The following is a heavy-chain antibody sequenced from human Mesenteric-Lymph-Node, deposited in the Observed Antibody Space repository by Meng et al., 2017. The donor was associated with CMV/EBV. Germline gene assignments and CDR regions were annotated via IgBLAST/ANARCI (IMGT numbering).Heavy chain of an antibody. J-gene: IGHJ4*02. CDR2: ISPNNGDS. CDR3: ARASYYDFHGGDGAN. CDR1: GYTFTAYY. Sequence: SGYTFTAYYINWVRQAPGQGLEWMGWISPNNGDSTYAPKFQGRVTMTRDTAITTAYMELSSLRSDDTAVYYCARASYYDFHGGDGANWGQGSLVTVSS. D-gene: IGHD3-3*01. V-gene: IGHV1-2*02.